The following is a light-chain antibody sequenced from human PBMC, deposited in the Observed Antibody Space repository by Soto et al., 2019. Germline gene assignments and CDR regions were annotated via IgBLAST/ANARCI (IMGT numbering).Light chain of an antibody. CDR1: ASNIGAGYD. CDR2: DNT. J-gene: IGLJ1*01. Sequence: QSVLAQPPSVSGAPGQRVTISCTGSASNIGAGYDVHWYQQVPGKVPKLLIYDNTNRPSGVPDRFSGFRSGTSASLAIAGLRAEDEADYYYQSHDNSLDSRVFGTGTKVTVL. CDR3: QSHDNSLDSRV. V-gene: IGLV1-40*01.